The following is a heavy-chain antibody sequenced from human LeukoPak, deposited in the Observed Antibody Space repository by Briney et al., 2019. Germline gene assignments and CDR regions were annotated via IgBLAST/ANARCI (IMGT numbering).Heavy chain of an antibody. Sequence: PSETLSLTCAVYGGSFSGHYWTWIRQSPGKGLEWIGEISHSGSTNYNPSLKSRVTMSADTSKNQFSLNLRSVTAADTAVYYCARDRFMALGDYWGQGTLVTVSS. CDR1: GGSFSGHY. CDR3: ARDRFMALGDY. D-gene: IGHD3-16*01. CDR2: ISHSGST. J-gene: IGHJ4*02. V-gene: IGHV4-34*01.